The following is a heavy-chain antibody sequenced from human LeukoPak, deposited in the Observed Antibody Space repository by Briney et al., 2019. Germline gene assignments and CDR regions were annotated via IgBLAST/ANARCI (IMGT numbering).Heavy chain of an antibody. J-gene: IGHJ5*02. V-gene: IGHV1-69*13. CDR1: RGTFSSYA. CDR3: ARLFTPRYCSTTSCYWKGWFDP. D-gene: IGHD2-2*01. CDR2: IIPIFGTA. Sequence: SVKVSCKTSRGTFSSYAISWVRQAPGQGLEWMGGIIPIFGTANYAQKFQGRVTITADEFTSTAYMELSSLRSEDTAVYYCARLFTPRYCSTTSCYWKGWFDPWGQGTLVTVSS.